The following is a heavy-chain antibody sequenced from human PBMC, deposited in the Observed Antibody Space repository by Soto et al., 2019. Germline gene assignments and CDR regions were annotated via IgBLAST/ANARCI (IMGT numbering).Heavy chain of an antibody. CDR1: GFTFSSYA. V-gene: IGHV3-23*01. Sequence: HPGGSLRLSCAASGFTFSSYAMSWVRQAPGKGLECVSAIIGSGGSTYYADSVKGRFTISRDNSKNTLYLQMNSLRAEDTAVYYCAKVAGIVVVVAAAYFDYWGQGTLVTVSS. J-gene: IGHJ4*02. D-gene: IGHD2-15*01. CDR3: AKVAGIVVVVAAAYFDY. CDR2: IIGSGGST.